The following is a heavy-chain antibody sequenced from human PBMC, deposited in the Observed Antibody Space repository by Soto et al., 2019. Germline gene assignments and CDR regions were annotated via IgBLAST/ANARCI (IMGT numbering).Heavy chain of an antibody. V-gene: IGHV1-69*13. CDR3: ARGTHPSTVIYY. J-gene: IGHJ4*02. CDR2: IIPIFGTA. CDR1: GGTFSSYA. D-gene: IGHD4-17*01. Sequence: GASVKVSCKASGGTFSSYAISWVRQAPGQGLEWMGGIIPIFGTANYAQKFQGRVTITADESTSTAYMELSSLRSEGTAVYYCARGTHPSTVIYYWGQGTLVTVSS.